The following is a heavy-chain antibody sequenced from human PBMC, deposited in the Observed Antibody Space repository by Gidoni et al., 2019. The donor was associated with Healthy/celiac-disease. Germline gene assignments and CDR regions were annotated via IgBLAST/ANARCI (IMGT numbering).Heavy chain of an antibody. CDR3: ARRYSSKTIDY. V-gene: IGHV4-39*01. J-gene: IGHJ4*02. CDR1: GRSISSSSYY. D-gene: IGHD4-4*01. Sequence: QLQLQESGPGLVKPSETLSLTCTVSGRSISSSSYYWGWIRQPPGKGLEWIGSIYYSGSTYYNPSLKSRVTISVDTSKNQFSLKLSSVTAADTAVYYCARRYSSKTIDYWGQGTLVTVSS. CDR2: IYYSGST.